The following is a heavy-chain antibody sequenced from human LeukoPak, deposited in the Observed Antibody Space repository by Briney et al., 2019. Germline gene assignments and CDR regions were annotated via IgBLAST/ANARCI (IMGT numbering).Heavy chain of an antibody. CDR1: GFTFSNYG. CDR3: ARVFSGTYLNYHHFDY. V-gene: IGHV3-21*01. J-gene: IGHJ4*02. D-gene: IGHD1-26*01. Sequence: GGSLRLSCAASGFTFSNYGMHWVRQAPGKGLEWVSSISTSSSYIYYADSVKGRFTVSRNNAKNSLYLQMDSLRAEDTAVYYCARVFSGTYLNYHHFDYWGQGTLVTVSS. CDR2: ISTSSSYI.